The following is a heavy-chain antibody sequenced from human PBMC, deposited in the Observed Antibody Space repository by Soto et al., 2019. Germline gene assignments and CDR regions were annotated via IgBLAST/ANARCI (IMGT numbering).Heavy chain of an antibody. D-gene: IGHD2-8*01. CDR3: ARVIYEDRSMGLGYAYSYYGMDV. J-gene: IGHJ6*02. V-gene: IGHV3-74*01. Sequence: EVQLVESGGGLVQPGGSLRLSCVASGFTFRGYWMHWVRQAPGKGLVLVSRIKTDGSITGYADSVKGRFTISRDNARATLYLHMHSLRAEATAVYYCARVIYEDRSMGLGYAYSYYGMDVWGQGSTV. CDR2: IKTDGSIT. CDR1: GFTFRGYW.